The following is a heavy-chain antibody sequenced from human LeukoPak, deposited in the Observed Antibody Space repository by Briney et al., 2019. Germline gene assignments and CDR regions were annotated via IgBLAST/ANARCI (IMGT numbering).Heavy chain of an antibody. CDR2: ISGSGSYI. V-gene: IGHV3-21*01. D-gene: IGHD3-10*01. CDR1: GFTFSDYS. CDR3: VRERYHGSGAPKFDY. Sequence: PGGSLRLSCAASGFTFSDYSMSWVRQTPSKGLEWVSCISGSGSYIYYADSVKGRFTISRDNAKNSLNLQVNSLRAEDTAVYYCVRERYHGSGAPKFDYWGQGTRVTVSS. J-gene: IGHJ4*02.